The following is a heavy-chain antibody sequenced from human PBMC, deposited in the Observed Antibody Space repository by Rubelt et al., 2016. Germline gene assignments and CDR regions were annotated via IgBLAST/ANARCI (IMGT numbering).Heavy chain of an antibody. CDR3: ARNYDRVGNRVPAFDF. CDR1: GYTLTELS. D-gene: IGHD3-22*01. J-gene: IGHJ4*02. Sequence: QVQLVQSGAEVKKPGASVKVSCKVSGYTLTELSMHWVRQAPGKGLEWMGGFDPEDGETIYAQKFQGRVTMTEDTSTDTAYMELNSLRSEDTAVYYCARNYDRVGNRVPAFDFWGQGTLVTVSS. V-gene: IGHV1-24*01. CDR2: FDPEDGET.